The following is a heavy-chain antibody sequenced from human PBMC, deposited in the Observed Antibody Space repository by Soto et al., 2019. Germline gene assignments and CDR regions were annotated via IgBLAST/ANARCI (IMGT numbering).Heavy chain of an antibody. CDR3: ARASHYYDFWSGYQPRYYYYGMDV. Sequence: SETLSLTCTVSGGSISSYYWSWIRQPPGKGLEWIGYIYYSGSTNYNPSPKSRVTISVDTSKNQFSLKLSSVTAADTAVYYCARASHYYDFWSGYQPRYYYYGMDVWGQGTTVTVSS. CDR2: IYYSGST. J-gene: IGHJ6*02. D-gene: IGHD3-3*01. V-gene: IGHV4-59*01. CDR1: GGSISSYY.